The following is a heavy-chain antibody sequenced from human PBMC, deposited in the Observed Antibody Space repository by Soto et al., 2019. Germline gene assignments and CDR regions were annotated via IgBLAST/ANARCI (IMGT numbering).Heavy chain of an antibody. V-gene: IGHV3-30-3*02. Sequence: PGGSLRLSCAASGFTFSSYAMHWVRQAPGKGLEWVAVISYDGSNKYYADSVKGRFTISRDNSKNTLYLQMNSLRAEDTAVYYCAKPPGYCSGGSCYYFDYWGQGTLVTVSS. J-gene: IGHJ4*02. CDR2: ISYDGSNK. D-gene: IGHD2-15*01. CDR3: AKPPGYCSGGSCYYFDY. CDR1: GFTFSSYA.